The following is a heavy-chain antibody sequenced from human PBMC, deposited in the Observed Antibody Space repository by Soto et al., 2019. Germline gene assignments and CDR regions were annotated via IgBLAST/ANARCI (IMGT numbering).Heavy chain of an antibody. V-gene: IGHV4-59*08. Sequence: SETLSLTCTVSGGSISSYYWSWIRQPPGKGLEWIGYVYYSGGTNYNPSLKSRVTISVDTSKNQFSLKVNSVTAADTAMYYCARRRNYYDSSGSSKYFDYWGQGTLVTAPQ. CDR2: VYYSGGT. J-gene: IGHJ4*02. D-gene: IGHD3-22*01. CDR1: GGSISSYY. CDR3: ARRRNYYDSSGSSKYFDY.